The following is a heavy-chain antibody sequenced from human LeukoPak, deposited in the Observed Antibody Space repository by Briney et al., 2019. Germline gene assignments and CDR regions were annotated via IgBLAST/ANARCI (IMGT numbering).Heavy chain of an antibody. J-gene: IGHJ4*02. CDR2: IIPIFGTA. V-gene: IGHV1-69*05. Sequence: SVKVSCKASGGTFSSYAISWVRQAPGQGLEWMGGIIPIFGTANYAQKFQGRVTITTDESTSTAYMELSSLRSEDTAVYYCASGRQYQLLNYFDYWGQGTLVTVSS. CDR1: GGTFSSYA. D-gene: IGHD2-2*01. CDR3: ASGRQYQLLNYFDY.